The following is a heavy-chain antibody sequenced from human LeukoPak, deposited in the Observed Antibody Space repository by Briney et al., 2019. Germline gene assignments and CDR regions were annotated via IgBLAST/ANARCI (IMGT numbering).Heavy chain of an antibody. CDR1: GCTFSSYA. CDR3: ARGRRSYYPQLY. D-gene: IGHD1-26*01. J-gene: IGHJ4*02. Sequence: SVNVSCKASGCTFSSYAIRWVRQPPGQGLAWMGGIIPIFGTANYAQKFQGRVTNTTDESPGTAYFELSSLRSEDPDVFYCARGRRSYYPQLYGGQGTLVTVSS. CDR2: IIPIFGTA. V-gene: IGHV1-69*05.